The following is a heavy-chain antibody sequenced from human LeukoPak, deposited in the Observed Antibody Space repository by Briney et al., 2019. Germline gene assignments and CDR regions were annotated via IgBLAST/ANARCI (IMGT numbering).Heavy chain of an antibody. D-gene: IGHD3-16*01. J-gene: IGHJ6*03. V-gene: IGHV4-30-4*01. Sequence: PSETLSLTCSVSSDSISIGDYRWSWIRQSPGKGLEWIGYIYYIGTAYYNPSLRSRVALSADTSKNQFSLKLNSVTVADSAVYFCARARGDSPRIYYYMDVWGKGTTVTVSS. CDR1: SDSISIGDYR. CDR2: IYYIGTA. CDR3: ARARGDSPRIYYYMDV.